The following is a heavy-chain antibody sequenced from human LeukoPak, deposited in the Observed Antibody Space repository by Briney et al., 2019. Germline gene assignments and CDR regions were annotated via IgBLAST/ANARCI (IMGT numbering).Heavy chain of an antibody. Sequence: GGSLRLSCAASGFTFSSYGMHWVRQAPGKGLEWVAVIWYDGSNKYYADSVKARFTISRDNSKNTLYLQMNSLRAEDTAVYYCARAAATSRYGMDVWGQGTTVTVSS. J-gene: IGHJ6*02. CDR2: IWYDGSNK. CDR1: GFTFSSYG. D-gene: IGHD6-25*01. V-gene: IGHV3-33*01. CDR3: ARAAATSRYGMDV.